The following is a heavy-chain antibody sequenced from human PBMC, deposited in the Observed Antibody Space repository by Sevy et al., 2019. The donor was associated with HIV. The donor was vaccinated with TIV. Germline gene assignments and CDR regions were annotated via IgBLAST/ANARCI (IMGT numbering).Heavy chain of an antibody. CDR2: LDVQYGET. J-gene: IGHJ5*02. Sequence: ASVKVSYKVSGYSLTKLSIHWVRQGPGKGLEWMGDLDVQYGETIYAKKFQGRLKMTVDTNTDTAYIELSRLTSEDTAVYYCAAVGLRYCSGSSCYQGDWFDPWVQGSLVTVSS. CDR1: GYSLTKLS. D-gene: IGHD2-15*01. V-gene: IGHV1-24*01. CDR3: AAVGLRYCSGSSCYQGDWFDP.